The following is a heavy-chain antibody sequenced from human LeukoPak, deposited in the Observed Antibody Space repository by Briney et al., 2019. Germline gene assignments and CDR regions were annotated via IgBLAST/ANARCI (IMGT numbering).Heavy chain of an antibody. CDR1: GGSISSGDYY. Sequence: SQTLSLTCTVSGGSISSGDYYWSWIRQPPGKGLEWIGYIYYSGSTYYNPSLKSRVTISVGTSKNQFSLKLSSVTAADTAVYYCAREGSTGASRYFDYWGQGTLVTVSS. CDR3: AREGSTGASRYFDY. V-gene: IGHV4-30-4*08. CDR2: IYYSGST. D-gene: IGHD1-26*01. J-gene: IGHJ4*02.